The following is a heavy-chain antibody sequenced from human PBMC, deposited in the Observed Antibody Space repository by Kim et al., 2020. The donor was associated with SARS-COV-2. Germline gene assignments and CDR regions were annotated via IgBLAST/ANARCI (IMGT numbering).Heavy chain of an antibody. CDR2: IYSGGST. Sequence: GGSLRLSCAASGFTVSSNYMSWVRQAPGKGLEWVSVIYSGGSTYYADSVKGRXTISRDNSKNKLYLQMNSLRAXDTAXYYXARENGYTPEYWGQGTLAT. V-gene: IGHV3-53*01. D-gene: IGHD5-12*01. CDR3: ARENGYTPEY. CDR1: GFTVSSNY. J-gene: IGHJ4*02.